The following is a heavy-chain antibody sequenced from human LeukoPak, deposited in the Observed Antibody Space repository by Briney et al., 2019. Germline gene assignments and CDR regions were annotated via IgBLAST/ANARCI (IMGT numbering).Heavy chain of an antibody. CDR3: ARDASGSSTGLIDS. CDR1: GFTLRSYS. V-gene: IGHV3-21*01. D-gene: IGHD1-26*01. CDR2: ISTSSYYI. Sequence: GGSLRLSCVASGFTLRSYSMHWVRQAPGKGLEWVSYISTSSYYIYYADSVKGRFTISRDDARNSLYLQMNSLRAEDTALYYCARDASGSSTGLIDSWGQGTLVTVSS. J-gene: IGHJ4*02.